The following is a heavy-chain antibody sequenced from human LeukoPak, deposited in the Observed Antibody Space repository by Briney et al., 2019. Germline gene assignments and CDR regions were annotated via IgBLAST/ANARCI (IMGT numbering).Heavy chain of an antibody. V-gene: IGHV3-9*01. CDR2: ISWNSGSI. CDR3: AKATSYMVRGVINTDYYFDY. J-gene: IGHJ4*02. Sequence: GGSLRLSCAASGFTFDDYAMYWVRQAPGKGLEWVSGISWNSGSIGYADSVKGRFTISRDNAKNSLYLQMNSLRAEDTALYYCAKATSYMVRGVINTDYYFDYWGQGTLVTVSS. CDR1: GFTFDDYA. D-gene: IGHD3-10*01.